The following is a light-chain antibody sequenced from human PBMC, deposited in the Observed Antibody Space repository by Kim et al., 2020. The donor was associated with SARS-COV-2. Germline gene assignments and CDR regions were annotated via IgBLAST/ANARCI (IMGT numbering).Light chain of an antibody. V-gene: IGKV3-15*01. CDR3: QQYNDWPWT. CDR1: QSISGN. CDR2: AAS. Sequence: EIVLTQSPATLSLSPGERVTLSCRASQSISGNLGWYQQKPGQAPRLLIYAASTRATGIPARFSGSGSGTDFTLTINNLQSEDFAVYCCQQYNDWPWTFGRGTKVEI. J-gene: IGKJ1*01.